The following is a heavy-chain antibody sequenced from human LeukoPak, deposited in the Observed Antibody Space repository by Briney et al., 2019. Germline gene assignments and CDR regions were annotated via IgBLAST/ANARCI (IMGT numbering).Heavy chain of an antibody. CDR2: IYTSGST. D-gene: IGHD2-15*01. J-gene: IGHJ4*02. V-gene: IGHV4-4*07. CDR1: VFTISSYY. CDR3: ARVRGYCSGGSCAYYFVY. Sequence: SETLSLTCTVYVFTISSYYWRWIPQPAGKGLEWIGRIYTSGSTKYNLSLESRVTMSVDTSKSQLSLKLSSVTAADTAVYYCARVRGYCSGGSCAYYFVYWGQGTLVTVSS.